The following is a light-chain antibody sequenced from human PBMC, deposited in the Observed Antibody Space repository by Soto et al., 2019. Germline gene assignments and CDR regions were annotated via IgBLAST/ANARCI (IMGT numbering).Light chain of an antibody. V-gene: IGKV3-15*01. Sequence: IAMTQSPATLSVSPGERATLSCRASQSVSGNLAWYQQKPGQGPRLLIYAASTRVPGIPARFSGSGSGTEFTLTISSLQSEDFAVYYCQQYKSWPLAFGQGTKVEIK. J-gene: IGKJ1*01. CDR3: QQYKSWPLA. CDR1: QSVSGN. CDR2: AAS.